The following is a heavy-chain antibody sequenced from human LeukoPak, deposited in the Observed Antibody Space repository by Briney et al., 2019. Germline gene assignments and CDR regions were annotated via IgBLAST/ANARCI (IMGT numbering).Heavy chain of an antibody. D-gene: IGHD3-10*01. J-gene: IGHJ4*02. Sequence: PSETLSLTCTVSGGSISSYYWSWIRQPPGKGLEWIGYIYYSGSTNYNPSLKSRVTISVDTSKNQFSLKLSSVTAADTAVYYCARVGDSGILDYWGQGTLVTVSS. CDR1: GGSISSYY. CDR3: ARVGDSGILDY. CDR2: IYYSGST. V-gene: IGHV4-59*01.